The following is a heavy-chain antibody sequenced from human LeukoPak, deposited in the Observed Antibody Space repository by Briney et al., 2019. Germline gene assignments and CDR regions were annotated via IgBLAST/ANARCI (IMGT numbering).Heavy chain of an antibody. CDR2: MNPNSGNT. CDR3: ARAMVAPEFDY. Sequence: ASVKVSCKASGYTFTGYYMHWVRQATGQGLEWMGWMNPNSGNTGYAQKFQSRVTMTRNTSISTAYIELSSLRSEDTAVYYCARAMVAPEFDYWGQGTLVTVSS. J-gene: IGHJ4*02. D-gene: IGHD3-10*01. V-gene: IGHV1-8*02. CDR1: GYTFTGYY.